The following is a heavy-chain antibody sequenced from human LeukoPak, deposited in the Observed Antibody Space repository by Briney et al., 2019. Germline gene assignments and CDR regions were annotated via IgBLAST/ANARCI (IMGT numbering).Heavy chain of an antibody. J-gene: IGHJ4*02. D-gene: IGHD2-2*01. CDR3: AREGGYCSSTSCSKTKYPFDY. V-gene: IGHV1-18*01. CDR1: GYTFTSYG. CDR2: VSAYNGNT. Sequence: ASVKVSCKASGYTFTSYGISWVRQAPGQGLEWMGWVSAYNGNTNYAQQLQGRVTMTTDTSTSTAYMELRSLRSDDTAVYYCAREGGYCSSTSCSKTKYPFDYWGQGTLVTVSS.